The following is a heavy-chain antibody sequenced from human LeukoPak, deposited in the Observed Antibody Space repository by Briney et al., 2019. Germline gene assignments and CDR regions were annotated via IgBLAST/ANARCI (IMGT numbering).Heavy chain of an antibody. CDR1: GGTFSSYA. J-gene: IGHJ5*02. V-gene: IGHV1-69*06. CDR3: AREVELLIDP. Sequence: SVKVSFKASGGTFSSYAISWVRQAPGQGLEWMGGIIPIFGTANYAQKFQGRVTITADKSTSTAYMELSSLRSGDTAVYYCAREVELLIDPWGQGTLVTVSS. D-gene: IGHD1-7*01. CDR2: IIPIFGTA.